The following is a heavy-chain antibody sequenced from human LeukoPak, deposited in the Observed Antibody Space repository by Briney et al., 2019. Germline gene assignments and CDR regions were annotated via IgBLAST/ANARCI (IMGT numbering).Heavy chain of an antibody. CDR1: GFTFSSYA. J-gene: IGHJ4*02. CDR3: ARDQADSSGYYHY. CDR2: IRGGGGNT. V-gene: IGHV3-23*01. D-gene: IGHD3-22*01. Sequence: GGSLRLSCAASGFTFSSYAMSWVRQAPGKGLEWVSAIRGGGGNTYYADSVKGRFTISRDNSKNTLYLQMNSLRAEDTAVYYCARDQADSSGYYHYWGQGTLATVSP.